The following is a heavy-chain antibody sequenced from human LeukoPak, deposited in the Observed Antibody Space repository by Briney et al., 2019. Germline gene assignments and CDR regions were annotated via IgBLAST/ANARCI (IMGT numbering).Heavy chain of an antibody. V-gene: IGHV4-34*01. J-gene: IGHJ6*03. CDR3: ARTVIVVVTPINYYYYMDV. D-gene: IGHD3-22*01. Sequence: SETLSLTCAVYGGSFSGYYWSWIRQPPGKGLEWIGEINHSGSTNYNPSLRSRVTISVDTSKNQFSLKLSSVTAADTAVYYCARTVIVVVTPINYYYYMDVWGKGTTFTVSS. CDR2: INHSGST. CDR1: GGSFSGYY.